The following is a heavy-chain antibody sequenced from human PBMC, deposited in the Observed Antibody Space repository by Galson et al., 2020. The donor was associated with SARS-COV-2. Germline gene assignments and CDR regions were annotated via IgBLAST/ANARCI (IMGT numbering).Heavy chain of an antibody. CDR2: IKQDGSEK. CDR3: ARDLKPGSSQYNWFGP. D-gene: IGHD1-26*01. V-gene: IGHV3-7*01. Sequence: QLGESLKISCAASGFTFSSYWMNWLRQAPGKGLEWVANIKQDGSEKYYVDSVKGRFSISRDNAKNVVYLQMNSLRAEDTAIYYCARDLKPGSSQYNWFGPWGQGTLVTVSS. J-gene: IGHJ5*02. CDR1: GFTFSSYW.